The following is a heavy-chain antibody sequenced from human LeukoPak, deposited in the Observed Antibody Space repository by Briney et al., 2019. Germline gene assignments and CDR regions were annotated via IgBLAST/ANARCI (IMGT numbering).Heavy chain of an antibody. Sequence: PGRSLRLSCAASGFTFSSYGMHWVRQAPGKGLEWVAFIWYDGTNKYYADSVKGRFTISRDNSKNTLYLQMNSLRAEDTAVYYCARELWPDGYNNSPLDYWGQGTLVTVSS. J-gene: IGHJ4*02. CDR3: ARELWPDGYNNSPLDY. CDR2: IWYDGTNK. V-gene: IGHV3-30*19. D-gene: IGHD5-24*01. CDR1: GFTFSSYG.